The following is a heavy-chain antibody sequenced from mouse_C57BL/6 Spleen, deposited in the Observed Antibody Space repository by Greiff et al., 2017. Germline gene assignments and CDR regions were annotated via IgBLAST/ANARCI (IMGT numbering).Heavy chain of an antibody. CDR3: ARHHYDGYPDY. V-gene: IGHV5-6*01. D-gene: IGHD2-3*01. J-gene: IGHJ2*01. Sequence: EVQGVESGGDLVKPGGSLKLSCAASGFTFSSYGMSWVRQTPDKRLEWVATISSGGSYTYYPDSVKGRFTISRDHAKNTLYLQMSSLKSEDTAMYYCARHHYDGYPDYWGQGTTLTVSS. CDR1: GFTFSSYG. CDR2: ISSGGSYT.